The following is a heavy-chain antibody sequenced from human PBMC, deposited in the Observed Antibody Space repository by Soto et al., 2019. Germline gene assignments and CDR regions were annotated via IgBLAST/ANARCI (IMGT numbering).Heavy chain of an antibody. D-gene: IGHD5-12*01. CDR2: ISANGGST. CDR3: VKGAGWLQDVDD. J-gene: IGHJ4*02. V-gene: IGHV3-64D*08. CDR1: GFTFNDNP. Sequence: GGSLRLSCSASGFTFNDNPMYWVRQAPGKGLEYVSLISANGGSTHYADSVKGRFSISRDNSKNTLYLQMSSLRAEDTAVYYCVKGAGWLQDVDDWAQGTLVTVSS.